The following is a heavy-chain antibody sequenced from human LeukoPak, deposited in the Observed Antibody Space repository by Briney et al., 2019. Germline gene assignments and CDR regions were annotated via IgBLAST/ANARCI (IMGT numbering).Heavy chain of an antibody. D-gene: IGHD2-15*01. CDR2: INPNSGGT. Sequence: DSVKVSCKASGYTFTGYYMHWVRQAPGQGLEWMGWINPNSGGTNYAQKFQGRVTMTRDTSISTAYMELSRLRSDDTAVYYCARGYCSGGSCYPAGYWGQGTLVTVSS. CDR1: GYTFTGYY. J-gene: IGHJ4*02. CDR3: ARGYCSGGSCYPAGY. V-gene: IGHV1-2*02.